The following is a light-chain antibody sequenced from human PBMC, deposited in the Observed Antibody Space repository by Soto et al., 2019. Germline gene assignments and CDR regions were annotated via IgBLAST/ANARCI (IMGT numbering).Light chain of an antibody. J-gene: IGKJ1*01. CDR1: QSISSY. CDR3: QQSYSNPRT. CDR2: AAT. Sequence: DIQMTQSPSSLSASVGDRVTITCRASQSISSYLNWYQHKPGKAPNLLIYAATTLQSGVPSRFSGSGSGTDFTLTISSLQPEDFATYYCQQSYSNPRT. V-gene: IGKV1-39*01.